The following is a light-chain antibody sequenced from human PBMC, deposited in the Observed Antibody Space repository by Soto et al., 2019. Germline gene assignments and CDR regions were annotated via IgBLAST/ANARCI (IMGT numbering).Light chain of an antibody. Sequence: EIVLTQSPGTLSLAPGARRTLSCRTSQSVSNNYLAWYQQKPGQSPRLLIYGESSRATGIPDRFSGSGSGTDFTLSISRLEPEDFAVYYCQQYSNLWTFGPGTQVEIK. CDR2: GES. J-gene: IGKJ1*01. V-gene: IGKV3-20*01. CDR3: QQYSNLWT. CDR1: QSVSNNY.